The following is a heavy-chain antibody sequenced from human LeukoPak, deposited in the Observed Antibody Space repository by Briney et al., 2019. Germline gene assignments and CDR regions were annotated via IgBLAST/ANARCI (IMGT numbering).Heavy chain of an antibody. V-gene: IGHV3-21*01. Sequence: PGGSLRLSCAASGFTFSSYSMNWVRQAPGEGLEWVSYISSSSRYIYYADSVKGRFTISRDNARNSLYLQMNSLRAEDTAVYCCARDRNMCGGDCYGAFDIWGQGTMVTVSS. CDR3: ARDRNMCGGDCYGAFDI. D-gene: IGHD2-21*02. CDR2: ISSSSRYI. J-gene: IGHJ3*02. CDR1: GFTFSSYS.